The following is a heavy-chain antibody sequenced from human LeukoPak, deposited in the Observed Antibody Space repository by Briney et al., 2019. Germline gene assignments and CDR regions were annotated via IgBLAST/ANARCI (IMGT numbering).Heavy chain of an antibody. D-gene: IGHD6-13*01. CDR1: GYTFTSYG. V-gene: IGHV1-18*01. Sequence: LEASVKVSCKASGYTFTSYGISWVRQAPGQGLEWMGWISAYNGNTNYAQKLQGRVTMTTDTSTSTAYMELRSLRSDDTAVYYCARGGIAAGQAYYYYYMDVWGKGTTVTISS. CDR2: ISAYNGNT. CDR3: ARGGIAAGQAYYYYYMDV. J-gene: IGHJ6*03.